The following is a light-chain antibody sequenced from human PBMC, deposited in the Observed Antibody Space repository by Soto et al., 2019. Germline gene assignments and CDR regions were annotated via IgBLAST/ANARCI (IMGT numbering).Light chain of an antibody. Sequence: QSVLTQPPSVSGTPGQRVTISCSGGISNIATNYVHWFQQLAGTAPKVLSNRDNQRPSGVPYRFSGSKSGTSASLAISGLRSEDDAEYFCAAWDDTELSNVFGTGTNLTVL. CDR2: RDN. CDR1: ISNIATNY. J-gene: IGLJ1*01. CDR3: AAWDDTELSNV. V-gene: IGLV1-47*01.